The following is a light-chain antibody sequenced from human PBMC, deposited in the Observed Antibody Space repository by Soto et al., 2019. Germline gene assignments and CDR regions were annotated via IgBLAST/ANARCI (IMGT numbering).Light chain of an antibody. CDR3: SIYTGTGTWM. CDR1: SSDIGNF. J-gene: IGLJ3*02. V-gene: IGLV2-14*01. CDR2: DVS. Sequence: QSVLTQPASVSGSPGQWITISCTGTSSDIGNFVYWYRQHPGKAPKLMIYDVSSRPPGISHRFSGSKSGKTASLSISVLQADDEADYFCSIYTGTGTWMFGGGTKLTVL.